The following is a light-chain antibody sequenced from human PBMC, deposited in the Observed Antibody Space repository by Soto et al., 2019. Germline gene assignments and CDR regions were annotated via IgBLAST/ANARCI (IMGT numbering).Light chain of an antibody. CDR1: SSYVGGYDY. V-gene: IGLV2-8*01. CDR2: EVT. Sequence: QSALTQPPSASGSPGQSVTISGTGTSSYVGGYDYVSWYQQRPGKAPKLLIHEVTKRPSGVPDRFSGSKSGNTASLTVSGLQADYEADYYCSSYAGRPLYFFGTGTKLTVL. CDR3: SSYAGRPLYF. J-gene: IGLJ1*01.